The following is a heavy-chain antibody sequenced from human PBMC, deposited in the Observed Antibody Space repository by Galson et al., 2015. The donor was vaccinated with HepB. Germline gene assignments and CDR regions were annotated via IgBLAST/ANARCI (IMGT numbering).Heavy chain of an antibody. V-gene: IGHV3-7*03. J-gene: IGHJ2*01. D-gene: IGHD6-13*01. CDR2: IKQDGSEK. CDR1: GFTFSSYW. Sequence: SLRLSCAASGFTFSSYWMSWVRQAPGKGLEWVANIKQDGSEKYYVDSVKGRFTISRDNAKNSLYLQMNSLRAEDTAVYYCAKWGLRIAAVWYFDLWGRGTLVTVSS. CDR3: AKWGLRIAAVWYFDL.